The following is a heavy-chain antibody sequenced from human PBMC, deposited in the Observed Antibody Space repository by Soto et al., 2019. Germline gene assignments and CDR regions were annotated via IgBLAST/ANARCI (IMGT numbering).Heavy chain of an antibody. CDR2: ISSSSSTI. CDR3: ARLLLGYSYGMDV. CDR1: GFTFSSYT. D-gene: IGHD2-21*01. J-gene: IGHJ6*02. Sequence: EVQLVESGGGLVQPGGSLRLSCAASGFTFSSYTMNWVRQAPGKGLEWVSYISSSSSTIYYADSVKGRFTISRDNAKNSLYLQMSSLRAEDTAVYYCARLLLGYSYGMDVWGQGTTVTVSS. V-gene: IGHV3-48*01.